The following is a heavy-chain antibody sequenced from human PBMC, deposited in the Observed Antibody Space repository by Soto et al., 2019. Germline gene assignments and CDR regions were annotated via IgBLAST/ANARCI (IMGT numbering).Heavy chain of an antibody. CDR3: ARARYNWNSDAFDI. J-gene: IGHJ3*02. V-gene: IGHV3-33*01. CDR1: GFTFRSYG. Sequence: QVQLVESGGGVVQPGRSLRLSCAVSGFTFRSYGMHWVRQPPGKGLEWVAVIWYDGGSKYHEDSVKGRFTISRDNSKNKLYLQMNSLRAEDTAVYYCARARYNWNSDAFDIWGQGTMVTVSS. D-gene: IGHD1-7*01. CDR2: IWYDGGSK.